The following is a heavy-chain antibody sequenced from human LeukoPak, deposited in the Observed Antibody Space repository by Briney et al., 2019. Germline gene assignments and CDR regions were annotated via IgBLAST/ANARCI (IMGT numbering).Heavy chain of an antibody. CDR1: GFTFSSHW. D-gene: IGHD6-13*01. CDR2: IKQDGSKT. V-gene: IGHV3-7*05. J-gene: IGHJ4*02. Sequence: GGSLRLSCAASGFTFSSHWMSWVRQAPGKGLEWVANIKQDGSKTYYVPSVKGRFTISRDNAKNSLYLQMNSLRAEYTAVYDCARVLWGIAAYFDYWGQGTLVTVSS. CDR3: ARVLWGIAAYFDY.